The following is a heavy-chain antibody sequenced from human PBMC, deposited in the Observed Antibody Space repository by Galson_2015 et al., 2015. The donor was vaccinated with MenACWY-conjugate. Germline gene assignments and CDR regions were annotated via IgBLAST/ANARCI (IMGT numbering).Heavy chain of an antibody. CDR1: GFTFSTYD. D-gene: IGHD5-12*01. Sequence: SLRLSCAASGFTFSTYDMHWVRQATGKSLEWVSSIGTRGDTFYPDSVKGRFTVSRDNAKNSLYLQMNSLRAEDTAVYFCARRGALYSDYEGGEDYWGQGTL. CDR2: IGTRGDT. J-gene: IGHJ4*02. CDR3: ARRGALYSDYEGGEDY. V-gene: IGHV3-13*01.